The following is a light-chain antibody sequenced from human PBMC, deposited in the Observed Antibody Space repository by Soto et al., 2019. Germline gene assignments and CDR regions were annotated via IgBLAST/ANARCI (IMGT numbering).Light chain of an antibody. CDR1: SSDIGGYNY. Sequence: QSALTQPASVSGSPGQSITISCTGTSSDIGGYNYVSWYQQHPGKVPKLIIFEVSTRPSGVFNRFSGSKSGNTASLTISGLQADDEADYYCSSFTTSTTLYVFXTGTNPTVL. J-gene: IGLJ1*01. V-gene: IGLV2-14*01. CDR2: EVS. CDR3: SSFTTSTTLYV.